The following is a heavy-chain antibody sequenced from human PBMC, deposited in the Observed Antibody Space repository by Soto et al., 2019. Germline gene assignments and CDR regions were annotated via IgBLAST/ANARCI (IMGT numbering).Heavy chain of an antibody. J-gene: IGHJ3*02. Sequence: QVQLVESGGGVVQPGTSLRLSCAASGFTFSNYGLHWVRQAPGKGPEWLAVILYDETNKDYADSVKGRFTISRDNSKNTAYLQMNSLRPEDTAIYYCAKDYLGGDNMGAETFEIWGQGTMVTVSS. CDR3: AKDYLGGDNMGAETFEI. V-gene: IGHV3-30*18. D-gene: IGHD2-21*01. CDR2: ILYDETNK. CDR1: GFTFSNYG.